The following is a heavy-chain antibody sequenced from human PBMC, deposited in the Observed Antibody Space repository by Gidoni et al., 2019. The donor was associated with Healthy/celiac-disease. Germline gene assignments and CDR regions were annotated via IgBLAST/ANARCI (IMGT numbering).Heavy chain of an antibody. CDR2: IIPIFGTA. D-gene: IGHD3-22*01. J-gene: IGHJ6*02. CDR3: ARGEYYYDSSGYLPYYYYGMDV. CDR1: GGTFSSYA. Sequence: QVQLVQSGAEVKKPGSSVKVSCKASGGTFSSYAISGVRQAPGQGLEWMGGIIPIFGTANCAQKFQGRVTITADKSTSTAYMELSSLRSEDTAVYYCARGEYYYDSSGYLPYYYYGMDVWGQGTTVTVSS. V-gene: IGHV1-69*06.